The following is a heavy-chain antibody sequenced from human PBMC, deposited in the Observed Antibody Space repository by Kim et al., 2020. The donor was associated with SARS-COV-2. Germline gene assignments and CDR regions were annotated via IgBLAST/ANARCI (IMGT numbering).Heavy chain of an antibody. V-gene: IGHV1-18*01. Sequence: ASVKVSCKAFDSTFTTYSFTWVRQGPGHGLEWVGWISGYNGNTKYAEKVQGRVTMTRDTSTNTVYMDLRSLRPDDTAIYFCARARGAGAYYHDSWGQGTLVTVSS. CDR1: DSTFTTYS. CDR3: ARARGAGAYYHDS. CDR2: ISGYNGNT. J-gene: IGHJ4*02. D-gene: IGHD1-26*01.